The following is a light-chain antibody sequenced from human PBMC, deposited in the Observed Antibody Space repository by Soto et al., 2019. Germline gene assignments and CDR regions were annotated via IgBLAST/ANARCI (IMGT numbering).Light chain of an antibody. V-gene: IGLV1-40*01. CDR2: DNN. J-gene: IGLJ2*01. CDR1: SSNIGAGYD. CDR3: QSYDSSLSTVV. Sequence: QSVLTQPPSVSGAPGQRVTISCTGSSSNIGAGYDVHWYQQLPGTAPKLLIYDNNNRPSGVPDRFSGSKSGTSASLAITGLQAEDEAGFYCQSYDSSLSTVVFGGGTKLTVL.